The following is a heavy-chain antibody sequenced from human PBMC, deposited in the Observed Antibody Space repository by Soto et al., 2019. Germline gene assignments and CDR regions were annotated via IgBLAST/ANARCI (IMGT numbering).Heavy chain of an antibody. CDR1: GFTFSSYG. V-gene: IGHV3-30*18. Sequence: GGSLRLSCAASGFTFSSYGMHWVRQAPGKGLEWVTIISYDGSNKNYGDSVKGRFTVSRDNPGNTLSLQMNSLRPEDTGIYYCAKDWGGRLDFWGQGAWVTVSS. D-gene: IGHD7-27*01. J-gene: IGHJ4*02. CDR3: AKDWGGRLDF. CDR2: ISYDGSNK.